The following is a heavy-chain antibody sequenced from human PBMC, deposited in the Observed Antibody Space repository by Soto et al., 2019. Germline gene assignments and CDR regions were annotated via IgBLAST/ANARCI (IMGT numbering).Heavy chain of an antibody. D-gene: IGHD6-13*01. V-gene: IGHV3-11*05. CDR2: ISSSSSYT. CDR1: GFTFSEYY. CDR3: AKGQGSSWYEIDY. J-gene: IGHJ4*02. Sequence: GGSLRLSCAASGFTFSEYYMSWIRQAPGKGLKWVSYISSSSSYTNYADSVKGRFTISRDNSKNTLYLQMNSLRAEDTAVYYCAKGQGSSWYEIDYWGQGTLVTVSS.